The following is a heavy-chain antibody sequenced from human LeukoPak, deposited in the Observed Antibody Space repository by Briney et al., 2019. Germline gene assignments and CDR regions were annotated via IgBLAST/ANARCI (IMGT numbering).Heavy chain of an antibody. J-gene: IGHJ4*02. CDR3: ARDSDYGDYVYFDY. CDR2: IYSGGST. D-gene: IGHD4-17*01. V-gene: IGHV3-66*01. CDR1: RFSLRRNY. Sequence: GGALGLSCGAPRFSLRRNYIWLGRPGPREGVGGVSVIYSGGSTYYADSVKGRFTISRDNSKNTLYLQMNSLRAEDTAVYYCARDSDYGDYVYFDYWGQGTLVTVSS.